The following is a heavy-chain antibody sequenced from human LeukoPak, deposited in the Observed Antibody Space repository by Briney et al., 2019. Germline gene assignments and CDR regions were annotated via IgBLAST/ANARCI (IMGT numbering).Heavy chain of an antibody. CDR2: IYFSGSV. Sequence: PSETLSLTCTVSGDITHYWGWIRQPPGKGLEYIGSIYFSGSVYNNPSLRSRVTISLDTSKKQLSLRLNSVTAADTAVYYCAKHNGGGIVSYVAPGPPDYFDYWGPGTLVTVSS. CDR1: GDITHY. J-gene: IGHJ4*02. D-gene: IGHD2-21*01. V-gene: IGHV4-39*01. CDR3: AKHNGGGIVSYVAPGPPDYFDY.